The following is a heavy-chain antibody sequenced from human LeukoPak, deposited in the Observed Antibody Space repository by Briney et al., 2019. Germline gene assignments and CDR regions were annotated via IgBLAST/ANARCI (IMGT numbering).Heavy chain of an antibody. CDR3: AKSHYYGSGSYQGFDY. CDR1: GFTFSSYR. J-gene: IGHJ4*02. D-gene: IGHD3-10*01. Sequence: GGSLRLSCAASGFTFSSYRVSWVRQAPGKGLEWVSAISGSGGSTYYADSVKGRFTISRDNSKNTLYLQMNSLRAEDTAVYYCAKSHYYGSGSYQGFDYWGQGTLVTVSS. CDR2: ISGSGGST. V-gene: IGHV3-23*01.